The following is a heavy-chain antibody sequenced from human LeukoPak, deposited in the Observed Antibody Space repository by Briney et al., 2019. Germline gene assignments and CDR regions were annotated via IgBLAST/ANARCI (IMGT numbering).Heavy chain of an antibody. CDR3: ARVWDIVVVPAAIAAAFDI. J-gene: IGHJ3*02. V-gene: IGHV3-11*04. CDR1: GFTFRDYY. D-gene: IGHD2-2*01. Sequence: GGSLRLSXAASGFTFRDYYMSWIRQAPGKGLEWVSYISSSGSTIYYADSVKGRFTISRDNAKNSLYLQMNSLRAEDTAVYYCARVWDIVVVPAAIAAAFDIWGQGTMVTVSS. CDR2: ISSSGSTI.